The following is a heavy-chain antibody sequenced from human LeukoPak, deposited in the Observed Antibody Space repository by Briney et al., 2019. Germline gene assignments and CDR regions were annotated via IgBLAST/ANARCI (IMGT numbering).Heavy chain of an antibody. V-gene: IGHV1-46*01. CDR2: INPSGDNT. D-gene: IGHD5-24*01. J-gene: IGHJ4*02. CDR1: GYTFTSYS. CDR3: ARGRTNGFNTFDY. Sequence: ASVKVSCKASGYTFTSYSMHWVRQAPGQGLEWMGIINPSGDNTNYAQKFQGRVTMTRDTPTSTVYMEVSSLRSDDTAVYYCARGRTNGFNTFDYWGPGTLVTVSS.